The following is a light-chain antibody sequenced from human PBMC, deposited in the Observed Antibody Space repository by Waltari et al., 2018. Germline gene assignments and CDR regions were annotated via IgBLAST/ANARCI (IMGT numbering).Light chain of an antibody. J-gene: IGLJ1*01. CDR1: SRDVGNYNL. CDR2: EVT. CDR3: CSYVGLGIYV. Sequence: QSGLTQPASVSGSPGQSITISCTGTSRDVGNYNLVSWYQQYPGKAPQLMVYEVTKRASGVSDRFSGSKPCNTASLTIHGLQSEDEADYYCCSYVGLGIYVFGSGTKVTVL. V-gene: IGLV2-23*02.